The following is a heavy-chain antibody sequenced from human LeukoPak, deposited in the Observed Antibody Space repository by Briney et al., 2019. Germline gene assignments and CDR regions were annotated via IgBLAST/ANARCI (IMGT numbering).Heavy chain of an antibody. CDR1: GGSLSGYY. CDR3: AREKVGVESSDY. J-gene: IGHJ4*02. V-gene: IGHV4-34*01. D-gene: IGHD1-26*01. CDR2: INHTGSP. Sequence: SETLSLTCGVYGGSLSGYYWSWIRQPPGRGLEWIGEINHTGSPNYSPSLKSRVTMSVDRSKNQFSLNLTSVTAADTAVYYCAREKVGVESSDYWGQGTQVTVSS.